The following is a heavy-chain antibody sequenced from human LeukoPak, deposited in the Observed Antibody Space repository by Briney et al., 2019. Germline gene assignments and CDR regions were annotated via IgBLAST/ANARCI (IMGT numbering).Heavy chain of an antibody. Sequence: SETLSLTCTVSGGSISSYYWSWIRQHPGKGLEWIGYIYYSGSTYYNPSLKSRVTISVDTSKNQFSLKLSSVTAADTAVYYCARGGALGPPYFDYWGQGTLVTVSS. CDR2: IYYSGST. CDR3: ARGGALGPPYFDY. J-gene: IGHJ4*02. D-gene: IGHD3-16*01. V-gene: IGHV4-59*06. CDR1: GGSISSYY.